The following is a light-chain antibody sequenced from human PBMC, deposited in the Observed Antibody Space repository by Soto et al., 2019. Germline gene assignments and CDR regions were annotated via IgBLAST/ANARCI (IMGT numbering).Light chain of an antibody. J-gene: IGKJ2*01. Sequence: EIVLTQSPGTLSLSPGERATLSCRASQSVSSSSYLAWYQQKPGQAPRLLTYGAPSRATGIPDRFSGSGSATDFTLTISRLEPEDFAVYYCRQYGSSPSYTFGQGTKLEIK. CDR2: GAP. CDR3: RQYGSSPSYT. V-gene: IGKV3-20*01. CDR1: QSVSSSSY.